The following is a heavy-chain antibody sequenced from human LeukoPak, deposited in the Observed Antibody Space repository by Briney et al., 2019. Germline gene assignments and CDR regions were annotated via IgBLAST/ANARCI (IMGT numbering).Heavy chain of an antibody. CDR3: TRGYFDSSGHNSSAP. CDR2: IYLSGLSTSGST. Sequence: PSETLSLTCTDAGASLNNYHWTWIRQPAGKGLEWIGRIYLSGLSTSGSTNYNPSLSSRVTMSLDTSKKQFFLNLTSVTAADTAVYYCTRGYFDSSGHNSSAPWGQGTLVNVSS. V-gene: IGHV4-4*07. CDR1: GASLNNYH. D-gene: IGHD3-22*01. J-gene: IGHJ5*02.